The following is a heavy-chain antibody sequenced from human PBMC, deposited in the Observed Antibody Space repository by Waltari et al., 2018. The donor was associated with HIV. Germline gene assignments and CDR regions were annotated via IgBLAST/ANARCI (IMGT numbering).Heavy chain of an antibody. V-gene: IGHV3-74*01. Sequence: EVQLVESGGDLVQPGGSLRLSCAASGFTFSDYRMHWVRQAPGKGLVWVSRINSEGSSTNYADSVKCRVTISRDNAKNTLYLQMNSLRVEDTAVYYCASPAGKAYWGQGSLVTVSS. D-gene: IGHD3-10*01. J-gene: IGHJ4*02. CDR1: GFTFSDYR. CDR2: INSEGSST. CDR3: ASPAGKAY.